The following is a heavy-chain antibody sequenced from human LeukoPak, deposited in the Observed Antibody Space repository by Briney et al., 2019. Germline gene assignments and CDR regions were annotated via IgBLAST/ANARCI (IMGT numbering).Heavy chain of an antibody. V-gene: IGHV4-4*02. Sequence: PSETLSLTCAVSGGSISSSNWWSWVRQPPGKGLEWIGEIYHSGSTNYNPSLKSRVTMSVDKSKNQFSLKLSSVTAADTAVYYCASLYSSGPLAAFDIWGQGTMVTVSS. CDR2: IYHSGST. J-gene: IGHJ3*02. CDR3: ASLYSSGPLAAFDI. D-gene: IGHD6-19*01. CDR1: GGSISSSNW.